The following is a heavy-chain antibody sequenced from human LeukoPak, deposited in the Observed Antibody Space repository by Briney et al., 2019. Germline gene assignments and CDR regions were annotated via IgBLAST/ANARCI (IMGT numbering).Heavy chain of an antibody. D-gene: IGHD2-2*01. CDR2: ISSSSSFI. V-gene: IGHV3-21*01. CDR3: ARGSYNDIVVVPA. CDR1: GFTFSSYS. Sequence: HPGGSLRLSCAASGFTFSSYSMNWVRQAPGKGLEWVSAISSSSSFIYYADSVKGRFTISRDNAKNSLYLQMNSLRAEDTAVYYCARGSYNDIVVVPAWGQGTLVTVSS. J-gene: IGHJ4*02.